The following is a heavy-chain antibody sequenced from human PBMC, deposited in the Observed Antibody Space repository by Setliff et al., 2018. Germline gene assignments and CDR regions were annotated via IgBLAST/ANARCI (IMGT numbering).Heavy chain of an antibody. CDR2: IHPSGDST. CDR1: GYTFTNHY. J-gene: IGHJ4*02. D-gene: IGHD4-17*01. CDR3: AGWGYYYGGNDY. Sequence: ASVKVSCKASGYTFTNHYIHWVRQAPGQGLEWMGVIHPSGDSTSYAQKFQGRVTMTRDTSTSTVYMELSSLTSEDTAVYYCAGWGYYYGGNDYWGQGTLVTVSS. V-gene: IGHV1-46*01.